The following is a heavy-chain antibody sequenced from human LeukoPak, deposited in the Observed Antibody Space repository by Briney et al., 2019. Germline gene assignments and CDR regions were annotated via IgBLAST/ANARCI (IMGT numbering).Heavy chain of an antibody. CDR3: AKDTYDSSGYYLLIDY. V-gene: IGHV3-74*01. CDR2: INSDGSWT. J-gene: IGHJ4*02. Sequence: GGSLRLSCAASGNYWMHWVRQAPGKGLVWVSHINSDGSWTSYADSVKGRFTISKDNAKNTVYLQMNSLRAEDTAVYYCAKDTYDSSGYYLLIDYWGQGTLVTVSS. CDR1: GNYW. D-gene: IGHD3-22*01.